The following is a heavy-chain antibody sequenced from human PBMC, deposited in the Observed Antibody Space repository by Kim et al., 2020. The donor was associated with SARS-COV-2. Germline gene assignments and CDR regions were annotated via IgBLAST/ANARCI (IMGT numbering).Heavy chain of an antibody. D-gene: IGHD6-19*01. CDR3: ATGRLISVAGPLDF. CDR1: GFTFGDYA. CDR2: INWDTSSI. V-gene: IGHV3-9*01. Sequence: GGSLRLSCVASGFTFGDYAMFWVRQAPGKGLEWVSSINWDTSSIAYADSVKGRFAISRDNAKNSLHLQMDSLRSEDTALYYCATGRLISVAGPLDFWGQG. J-gene: IGHJ4*02.